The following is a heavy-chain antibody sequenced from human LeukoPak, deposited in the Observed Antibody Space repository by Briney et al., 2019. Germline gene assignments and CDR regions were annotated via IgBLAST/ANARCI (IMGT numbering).Heavy chain of an antibody. CDR3: AKGLDYGGNETPDY. J-gene: IGHJ4*02. CDR2: ISWNSGSI. V-gene: IGHV3-9*01. Sequence: PGGSLRLSCAASGFTFDDYAMHWVRQAPGKGLEWVSGISWNSGSIGYADSVKGRFTISRDNAKNSLYLQMNSLRAEDTALYYCAKGLDYGGNETPDYWGQGTLVTVSS. CDR1: GFTFDDYA. D-gene: IGHD4-23*01.